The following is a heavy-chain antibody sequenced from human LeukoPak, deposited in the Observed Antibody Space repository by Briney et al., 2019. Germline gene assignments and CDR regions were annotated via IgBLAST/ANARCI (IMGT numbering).Heavy chain of an antibody. Sequence: SETLSLTCTVSDYSISTGYYWGWIRQPPGKGLEWIRSISHSGSTYYNPSLKSRVTISVDTSKNQFSLKLTSVTAADTAVYYCAREVGFRFDFWGQGTMVTVSS. J-gene: IGHJ3*01. V-gene: IGHV4-38-2*02. D-gene: IGHD1-26*01. CDR1: DYSISTGYY. CDR3: AREVGFRFDF. CDR2: ISHSGST.